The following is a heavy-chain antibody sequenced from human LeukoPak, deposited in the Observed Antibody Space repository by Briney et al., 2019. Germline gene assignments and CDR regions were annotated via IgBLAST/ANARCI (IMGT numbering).Heavy chain of an antibody. Sequence: GGSLRLSCAASGFTFSSYAMSWVRQAPGKGLEWVSAISGSTRSTYYADSVKGRFTISRDNTKNTLYLQMNGLRAEDTAVYYCANAYCSSSSCYASYYWGQGTLVTVSS. CDR3: ANAYCSSSSCYASYY. V-gene: IGHV3-23*01. CDR2: ISGSTRST. D-gene: IGHD2-2*01. J-gene: IGHJ4*02. CDR1: GFTFSSYA.